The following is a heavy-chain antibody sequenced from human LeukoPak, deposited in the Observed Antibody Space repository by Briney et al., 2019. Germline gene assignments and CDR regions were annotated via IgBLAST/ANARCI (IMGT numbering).Heavy chain of an antibody. V-gene: IGHV3-21*01. Sequence: PGGSLRLSCAASGFTFSSYTMNWVRQAPGKGLEWVSSISSGSSYIYYADSVKGRFTISRDNAKNSLYLQMNSLRAEDTAVYYCAIPPSRESYYYDLWGQGTLVTVSS. CDR2: ISSGSSYI. CDR1: GFTFSSYT. CDR3: AIPPSRESYYYDL. J-gene: IGHJ4*02. D-gene: IGHD1-26*01.